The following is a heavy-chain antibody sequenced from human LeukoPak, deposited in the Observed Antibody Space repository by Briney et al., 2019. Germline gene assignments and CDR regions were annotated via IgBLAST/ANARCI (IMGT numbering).Heavy chain of an antibody. J-gene: IGHJ4*02. D-gene: IGHD4-17*01. V-gene: IGHV3-21*01. Sequence: GGSLRLSCTASGFAFDEHGMTWVRQVPGKGLEWVAYISYSSSFIYYADSVKGRFIITRDNAENSLYLQMNSLRAEDTAVYYCARDIYDYGDYGDDYWGQGTLVTVSS. CDR3: ARDIYDYGDYGDDY. CDR2: ISYSSSFI. CDR1: GFAFDEHG.